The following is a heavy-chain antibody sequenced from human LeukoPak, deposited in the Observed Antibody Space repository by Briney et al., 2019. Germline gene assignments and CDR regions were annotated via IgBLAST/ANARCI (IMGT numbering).Heavy chain of an antibody. CDR2: IWYDGSNK. CDR3: ARVSYDSSGYLAIPFDY. Sequence: SGGSLRLSCAASGFTFSSYGMHWVRQAPGKGLEWVAVIWYDGSNKYYADSVKGRFTISRDNSKNTLYLQMNSLRAEDTAVYYCARVSYDSSGYLAIPFDYWGQGTPVTVSS. J-gene: IGHJ4*02. CDR1: GFTFSSYG. V-gene: IGHV3-33*01. D-gene: IGHD3-22*01.